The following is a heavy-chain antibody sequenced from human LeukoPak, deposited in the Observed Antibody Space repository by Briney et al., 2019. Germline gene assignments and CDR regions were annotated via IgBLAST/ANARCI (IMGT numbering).Heavy chain of an antibody. CDR3: ARDRSLGIIDY. CDR2: IYYSGST. Sequence: SETLSLTCTVSGGSISSSSYYWGWIRQPPGKGLEWIGIIYYSGSTYYNPSLKSRVTISVDASKNHFSLKLTSVTAADTAVYYCARDRSLGIIDYRGQGTLVTVSS. D-gene: IGHD3-16*01. J-gene: IGHJ4*02. CDR1: GGSISSSSYY. V-gene: IGHV4-39*07.